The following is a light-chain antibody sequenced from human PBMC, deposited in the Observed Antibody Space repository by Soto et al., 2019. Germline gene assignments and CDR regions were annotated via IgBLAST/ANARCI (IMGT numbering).Light chain of an antibody. Sequence: QSALTQPASVSGSPGQSITISCTGTSSDVGSYNLVSWYQQHPGKAPKLMIYKGSKRPSGVSNRFSGSKSGNTASLTISGLQAEDEADYYCCSYAGSSLYVFGTGTKVTVL. J-gene: IGLJ1*01. CDR3: CSYAGSSLYV. V-gene: IGLV2-23*01. CDR2: KGS. CDR1: SSDVGSYNL.